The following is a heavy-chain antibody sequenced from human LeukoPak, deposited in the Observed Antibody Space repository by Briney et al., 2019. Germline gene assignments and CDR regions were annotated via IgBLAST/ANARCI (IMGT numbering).Heavy chain of an antibody. Sequence: YSGRSSYTPSLKSRLTISIDTPKTQFSLKLRSVTAADTAVYYCARQDCSGGSYYLHFDYWGQGTLVTVSS. J-gene: IGHJ4*02. CDR2: YSGRS. CDR3: ARQDCSGGSYYLHFDY. V-gene: IGHV4-61*07. D-gene: IGHD2-15*01.